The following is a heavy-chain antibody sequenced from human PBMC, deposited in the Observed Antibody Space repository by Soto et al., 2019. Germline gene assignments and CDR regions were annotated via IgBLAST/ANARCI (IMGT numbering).Heavy chain of an antibody. CDR3: ARKRSSGYFDY. CDR2: ISYDGSNK. J-gene: IGHJ4*02. V-gene: IGHV3-30-3*01. Sequence: QVQLVESGGGVVQPGRSLRLSCAASGFTFSSYAMHWVRQAPGKGLEWVAVISYDGSNKYYADSVKGRFTISRVNSKNTRYLQMNSLRTEDTAGYYWARKRSSGYFDYWGQGTLVTVSS. CDR1: GFTFSSYA. D-gene: IGHD6-19*01.